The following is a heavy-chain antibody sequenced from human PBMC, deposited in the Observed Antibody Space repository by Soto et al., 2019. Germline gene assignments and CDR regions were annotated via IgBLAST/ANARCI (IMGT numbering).Heavy chain of an antibody. D-gene: IGHD2-2*01. CDR3: ARGSYIVVVPAASAQNWFDP. Sequence: ASVKVSCKASGYTFTSYDINWVRQATGQGLEWMGWMNPNSGNTGYAQKFQGRVTMTRNTSISTAYMELSSLRSEDTAVYYCARGSYIVVVPAASAQNWFDPWGQGTLVT. V-gene: IGHV1-8*01. CDR1: GYTFTSYD. CDR2: MNPNSGNT. J-gene: IGHJ5*02.